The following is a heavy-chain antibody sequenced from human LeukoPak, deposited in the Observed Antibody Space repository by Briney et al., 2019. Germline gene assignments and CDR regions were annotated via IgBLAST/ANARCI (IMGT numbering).Heavy chain of an antibody. D-gene: IGHD3-22*01. V-gene: IGHV7-4-1*02. CDR1: GYTFTSYA. CDR3: ARMYYYDSSGYYSYFDY. J-gene: IGHJ4*02. Sequence: VASVNVSCTASGYTFTSYAMNWVRQAPGQGLEWMGWINTNTGNPTYAQGFTGRFVFSLDTSVSTAYLQISSLKAEDTAVYYCARMYYYDSSGYYSYFDYWGQGTLVTVSS. CDR2: INTNTGNP.